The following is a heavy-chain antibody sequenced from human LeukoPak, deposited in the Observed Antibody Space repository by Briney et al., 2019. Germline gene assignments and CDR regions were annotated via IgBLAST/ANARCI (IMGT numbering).Heavy chain of an antibody. Sequence: GGSLRLSCAASAFTFSDYYMSWIRQAPGKGLEWVSYISSSSSYTNYADSVKGRFTISRDNAKNSLYLQMNSLRADDTAVYYCARGRARGVAAPFDYWGQGTRVTVSS. V-gene: IGHV3-11*05. J-gene: IGHJ4*02. CDR3: ARGRARGVAAPFDY. D-gene: IGHD3-10*01. CDR1: AFTFSDYY. CDR2: ISSSSSYT.